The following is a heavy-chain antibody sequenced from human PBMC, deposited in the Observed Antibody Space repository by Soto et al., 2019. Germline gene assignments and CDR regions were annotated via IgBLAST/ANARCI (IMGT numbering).Heavy chain of an antibody. CDR3: AKDVCSASTTRCYTRLDF. V-gene: IGHV3-43D*04. J-gene: IGHJ4*02. CDR1: GFTFDDYG. CDR2: ISWDGGRT. D-gene: IGHD2-2*02. Sequence: PGGSLRLSCAASGFTFDDYGMHWVRQAPGKGLEWVSLISWDGGRTYYADSVRGRFIVSRDSSKNSLYLQMSSLRVEDTALYYCAKDVCSASTTRCYTRLDFWGQGALVTVSS.